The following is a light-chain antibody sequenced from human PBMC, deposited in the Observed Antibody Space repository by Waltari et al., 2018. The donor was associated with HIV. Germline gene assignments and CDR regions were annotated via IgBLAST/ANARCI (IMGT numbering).Light chain of an antibody. CDR2: KNN. J-gene: IGLJ2*01. CDR3: SAWDSSLSAVV. V-gene: IGLV10-54*04. Sequence: QAGLTQPPSVSKGLRQTATLTCTGNSNNVGKQGAALLQQHQGHPPKLLSYKNNNRPSGISDRFSASRSGNTASLTITGLQPEDEADYFCSAWDSSLSAVVFGGGTTLTVL. CDR1: SNNVGKQG.